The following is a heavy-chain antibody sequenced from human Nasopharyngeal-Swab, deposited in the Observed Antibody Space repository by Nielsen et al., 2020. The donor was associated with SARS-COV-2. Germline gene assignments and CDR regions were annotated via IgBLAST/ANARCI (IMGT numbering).Heavy chain of an antibody. D-gene: IGHD3-9*01. V-gene: IGHV3-30*04. CDR2: ISYDGSNK. CDR1: GFTFSSYA. Sequence: GESLKISCAASGFTFSSYAMHWVRQAPGKGLEWVAVISYDGSNKYYADSVKGRFTISRDNSKNTLYLQMNSLRAEDTAVYYCAKTWGPFDWPKIDYWGQGTLVTVSS. CDR3: AKTWGPFDWPKIDY. J-gene: IGHJ4*02.